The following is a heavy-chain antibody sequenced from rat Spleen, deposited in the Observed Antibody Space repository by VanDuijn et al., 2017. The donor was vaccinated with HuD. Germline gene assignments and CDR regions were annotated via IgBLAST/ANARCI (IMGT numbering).Heavy chain of an antibody. CDR2: IWGNGDT. CDR3: ASQHYDEGYYRDF. Sequence: QVQLKESGPGLVQPSQTLSLTCTVSGFSISSYGVIWVRQPPGKGLEWMGVIWGNGDTSYKSALKSRLSISRDTSKSQVFLKVSNLQTDDTAMYFCASQHYDEGYYRDFWGQGVLVTVSS. D-gene: IGHD1-12*03. CDR1: GFSISSYG. V-gene: IGHV2S61*01. J-gene: IGHJ2*01.